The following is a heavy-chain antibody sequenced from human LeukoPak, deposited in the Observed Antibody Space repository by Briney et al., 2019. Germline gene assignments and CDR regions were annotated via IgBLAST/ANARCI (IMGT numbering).Heavy chain of an antibody. CDR3: ARDPRNSGSYSYYFDY. V-gene: IGHV3-66*01. CDR1: GFTVSSNY. Sequence: GRSLRLSCAASGFTVSSNYMSWVRQAPGKGLEWVSVIYSGGSTYYADSVKGRFTISRDNSKNTLYLQMNSLRAEDTAVYYCARDPRNSGSYSYYFDYWGQGTLVTVSS. J-gene: IGHJ4*02. D-gene: IGHD1-26*01. CDR2: IYSGGST.